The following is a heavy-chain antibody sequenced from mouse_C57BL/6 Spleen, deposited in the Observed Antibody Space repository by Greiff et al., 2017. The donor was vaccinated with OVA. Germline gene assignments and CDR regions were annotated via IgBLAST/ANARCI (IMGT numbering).Heavy chain of an antibody. CDR1: GYTFTSYW. D-gene: IGHD2-10*01. CDR3: ARPAYSY. CDR2: IHPSDSDT. J-gene: IGHJ3*01. V-gene: IGHV1-74*01. Sequence: QVQLKQPGAELVKPGASVKVSCKASGYTFTSYWMHWVKQRPGQGLEWIGRIHPSDSDTNYNQKFKGKATLTADKSSSTAYMQLSSRTSEEPSGYYCARPAYSYWGQGTLVTVSA.